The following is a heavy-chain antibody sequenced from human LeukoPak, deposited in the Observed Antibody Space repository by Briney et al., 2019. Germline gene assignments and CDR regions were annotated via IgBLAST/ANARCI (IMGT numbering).Heavy chain of an antibody. V-gene: IGHV1-18*04. D-gene: IGHD3-22*01. CDR3: ARSYYYDSSGYYYFDY. J-gene: IGHJ4*02. Sequence: ASVKVSCKASEYTFTNYYIHWVRQAPGQGLEWMGWISAYNGNTNYAQKLQGRVTMTTDTSTSTAYMELRSLRSDDTAVYYCARSYYYDSSGYYYFDYWGQGTLSPSPQ. CDR1: EYTFTNYY. CDR2: ISAYNGNT.